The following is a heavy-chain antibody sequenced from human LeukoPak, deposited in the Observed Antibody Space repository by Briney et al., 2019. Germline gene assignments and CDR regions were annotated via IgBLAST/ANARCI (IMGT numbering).Heavy chain of an antibody. J-gene: IGHJ4*02. CDR3: ARDMAGYFDY. D-gene: IGHD3-10*01. Sequence: GGSLRLSCAASGFTFSSYEMNWVRQAPGKGLEWVSHISSSGSTIYYADSVKGRFTISRDNAKNSLYLQMNSLRAEDTAVYYCARDMAGYFDYWGQGTLVTVSS. V-gene: IGHV3-48*03. CDR1: GFTFSSYE. CDR2: ISSSGSTI.